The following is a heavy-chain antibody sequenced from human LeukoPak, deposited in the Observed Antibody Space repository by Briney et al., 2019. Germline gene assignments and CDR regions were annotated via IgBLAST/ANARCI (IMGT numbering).Heavy chain of an antibody. J-gene: IGHJ4*02. V-gene: IGHV3-21*01. D-gene: IGHD3-16*01. CDR3: ARDGGIFDY. CDR2: ISSSSSSYI. CDR1: GFTVSSSY. Sequence: RTGGSLRLSCAASGFTVSSSYMNWVRQAPGKGLEWVSSISSSSSSYIYYADSVKGRFTISRDNAKNSLYLQMSSLRAEDTAVYYCARDGGIFDYWGQGTLVTVSS.